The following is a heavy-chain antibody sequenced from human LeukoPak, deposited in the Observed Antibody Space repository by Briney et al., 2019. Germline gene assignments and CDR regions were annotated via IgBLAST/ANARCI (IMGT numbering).Heavy chain of an antibody. J-gene: IGHJ4*02. CDR2: INPNSGGT. CDR3: ASTEWLLSQDSNFDY. CDR1: VYTFTGYY. D-gene: IGHD5-12*01. Sequence: ASVKASCKASVYTFTGYYTHWVRQAPGQGREWMGWINPNSGGTNYAQKFQGRVTMTRHTSISTPYMELSRLRSDDTAVYYCASTEWLLSQDSNFDYWGQGTLVTVSS. V-gene: IGHV1-2*02.